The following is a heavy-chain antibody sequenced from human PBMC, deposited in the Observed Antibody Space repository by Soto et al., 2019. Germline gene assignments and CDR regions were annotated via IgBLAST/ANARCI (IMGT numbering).Heavy chain of an antibody. J-gene: IGHJ5*02. CDR3: ASSPTYYDFWSGPGFDP. CDR2: MYYSGST. D-gene: IGHD3-3*01. V-gene: IGHV4-59*01. CDR1: GGSISNYY. Sequence: QVQLQESGPGLVKPSETLSLTCTVSGGSISNYYWSWIRQPPGKGLEWIGYMYYSGSTNYNPSLKRRVTISVDTSKNQFSLKLSSVTAADTAVYYCASSPTYYDFWSGPGFDPWGQGTLVTVSS.